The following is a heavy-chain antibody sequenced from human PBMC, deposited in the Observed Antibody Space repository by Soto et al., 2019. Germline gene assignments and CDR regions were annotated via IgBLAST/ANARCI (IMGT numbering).Heavy chain of an antibody. CDR3: ARHRTTAPAGSWFDP. V-gene: IGHV5-10-1*01. J-gene: IGHJ5*02. CDR2: IDPSDSYT. Sequence: PGESLKISCQGSGYSFTSYWISWVRQMPGKGLEWMGRIDPSDSYTNYSPSFQGHVTISADKSISTAYLQWSSLKASDTAMYYCARHRTTAPAGSWFDPWGQGTLVTVSS. D-gene: IGHD6-13*01. CDR1: GYSFTSYW.